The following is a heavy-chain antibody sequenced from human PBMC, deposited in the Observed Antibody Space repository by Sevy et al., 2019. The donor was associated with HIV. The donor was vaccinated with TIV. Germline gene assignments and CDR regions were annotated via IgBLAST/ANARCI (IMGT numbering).Heavy chain of an antibody. CDR1: XXXXSSYS. CDR3: ARDLIDASXXXXXXXXX. J-gene: IGHJ1*01. CDR2: XNXXXGDI. V-gene: IGHV3-21*06. D-gene: IGHD3-10*01. Sequence: GGSLXLXXTASXXXXSSYSMXWVXXAXXXXLEXXXSXNXXXGDINYAXSVKGRFTISRDNAKNSLYLQMNSLRAEDTAVYYCARDLIDASXXXXXXXXXXGXGTLVTVSS.